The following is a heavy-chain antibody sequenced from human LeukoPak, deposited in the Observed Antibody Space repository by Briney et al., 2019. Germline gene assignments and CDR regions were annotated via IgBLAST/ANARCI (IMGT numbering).Heavy chain of an antibody. V-gene: IGHV4-39*01. CDR1: GGSISSSSYY. CDR3: ARRLYCSSTSCQGNWFDP. Sequence: PSETLSLTCTVSGGSISSSSYYWGWIRQPPGNGLEWIGTIYYTGSTYYNPSLKSRVTISADTSRNQFSLKLSSVTAADTAVYYCARRLYCSSTSCQGNWFDPWGQGTLVTVSS. J-gene: IGHJ5*02. CDR2: IYYTGST. D-gene: IGHD2-2*01.